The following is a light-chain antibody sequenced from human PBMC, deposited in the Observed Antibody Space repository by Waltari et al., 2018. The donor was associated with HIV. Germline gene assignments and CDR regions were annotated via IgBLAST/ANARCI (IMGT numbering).Light chain of an antibody. CDR1: SRDVGASNY. Sequence: QSALTQPRSVSGSPGQSVTISCTGTSRDVGASNYVSWYPQHPGKAPNLMIYEVTKRPAGIPGRFSASRAGNTASLTVSGLQAEDEADYYCSSYDNNNNYVIFGGGTKLTVL. CDR3: SSYDNNNNYVI. J-gene: IGLJ2*01. V-gene: IGLV2-11*01. CDR2: EVT.